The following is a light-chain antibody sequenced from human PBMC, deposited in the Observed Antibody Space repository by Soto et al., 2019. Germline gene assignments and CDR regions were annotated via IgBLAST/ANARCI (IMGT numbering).Light chain of an antibody. CDR2: GAS. CDR3: QQYDISPPLT. CDR1: QSVNSNY. Sequence: EIVLTQSPGTLPLSPGDRATLSCRASQSVNSNYLAWYQQKPGQAPRLLLYGASSRAIGIPDRFSGSGSGTDFTLTISRLEPEDFAVYYCQQYDISPPLTFGGGTKVEIK. J-gene: IGKJ4*01. V-gene: IGKV3-20*01.